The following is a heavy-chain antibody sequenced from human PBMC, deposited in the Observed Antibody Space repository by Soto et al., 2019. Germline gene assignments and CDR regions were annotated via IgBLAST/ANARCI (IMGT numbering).Heavy chain of an antibody. CDR2: ICWNSCSI. Sequence: GGSLRLSCAASGFTFDDYAMHWVRQAPGKGLEWVSGICWNSCSIGYADSVKGRFTISRDNAKNSLYLQMNSLRAEDTALYYCAKDIGSLPAGDGPEYSSSPGAFDIWGQGTMVTVSS. J-gene: IGHJ3*02. CDR3: AKDIGSLPAGDGPEYSSSPGAFDI. V-gene: IGHV3-9*01. D-gene: IGHD6-6*01. CDR1: GFTFDDYA.